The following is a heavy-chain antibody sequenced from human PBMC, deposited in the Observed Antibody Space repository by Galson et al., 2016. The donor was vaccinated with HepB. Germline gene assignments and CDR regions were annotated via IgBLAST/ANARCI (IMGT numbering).Heavy chain of an antibody. CDR2: IHPSGST. J-gene: IGHJ4*02. CDR3: SRGLDAYKAGNY. D-gene: IGHD5-24*01. Sequence: ETLSLTCGVYGGSFTGYYCNWFRQPPGMGLEWIGEIHPSGSTSYNPSLGSRVTLSLDTSKNQFSLKVDSVTAADTAVYFCSRGLDAYKAGNYWGQGTLVTVAA. V-gene: IGHV4-34*01. CDR1: GGSFTGYY.